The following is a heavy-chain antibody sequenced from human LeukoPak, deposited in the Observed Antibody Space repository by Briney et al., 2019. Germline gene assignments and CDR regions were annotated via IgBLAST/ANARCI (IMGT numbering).Heavy chain of an antibody. V-gene: IGHV3-53*01. Sequence: GGSLRLSCAASGFAVSSNYMSWVRQAPGKGLEWVSVIYSGGSTYYADPVKGRFTISRDNSKNTLSLQMNYLRVDDTAVFYCAKADSDTLYRNAFDIWGLGTMVTVSS. CDR1: GFAVSSNY. CDR2: IYSGGST. CDR3: AKADSDTLYRNAFDI. J-gene: IGHJ3*02. D-gene: IGHD3-22*01.